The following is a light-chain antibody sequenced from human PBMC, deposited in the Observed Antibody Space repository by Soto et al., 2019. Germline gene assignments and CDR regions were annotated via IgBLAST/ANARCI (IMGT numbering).Light chain of an antibody. Sequence: DIQMTQSPSSLSASVGDRVTITCRASQGISNYLAWYQQKPGKVPKLLIYAASTLQSGVPSRFSGSGSGTDFTLTISSLQPEDVATYYCKKHNSAPRTLGQGPKVDIK. CDR3: KKHNSAPRT. V-gene: IGKV1-27*01. J-gene: IGKJ1*01. CDR2: AAS. CDR1: QGISNY.